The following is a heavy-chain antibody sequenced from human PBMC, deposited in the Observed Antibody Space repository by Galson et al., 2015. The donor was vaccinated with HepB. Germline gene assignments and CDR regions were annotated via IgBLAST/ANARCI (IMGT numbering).Heavy chain of an antibody. CDR1: GDSVSNNYAA. D-gene: IGHD3-22*01. CDR2: TYYRSKWYN. J-gene: IGHJ4*02. V-gene: IGHV6-1*01. Sequence: CAISGDSVSNNYAAWHWIRQSPSRGLEWLGRTYYRSKWYNDYANSVKSRVTINSDTSKNQFSLHLKSVTPDDTAVYYCAREIHKYFYDSSGYDYWGQGSLVTVSS. CDR3: AREIHKYFYDSSGYDY.